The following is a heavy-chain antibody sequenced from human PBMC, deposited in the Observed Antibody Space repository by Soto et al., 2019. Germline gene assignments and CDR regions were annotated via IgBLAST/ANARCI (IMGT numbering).Heavy chain of an antibody. J-gene: IGHJ4*02. CDR3: ARGGQDFWSGPFDY. V-gene: IGHV4-4*07. CDR2: IDNSGST. D-gene: IGHD3-3*01. CDR1: GGSIRNYF. Sequence: TETVWLTLTVSGGSIRNYFCNWIRQPAGKGLEWIGRIDNSGSTNYNPSLKSRITMSADTSRNQFSLKLNSVTAADTAVYYCARGGQDFWSGPFDYWGQGALVTVSS.